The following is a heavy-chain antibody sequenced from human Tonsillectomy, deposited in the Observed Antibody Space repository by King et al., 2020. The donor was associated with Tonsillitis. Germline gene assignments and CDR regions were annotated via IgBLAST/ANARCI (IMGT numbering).Heavy chain of an antibody. V-gene: IGHV4-59*08. CDR2: IFYSGST. D-gene: IGHD6-13*01. CDR3: ARQRGAVADTSWRFDF. CDR1: GGSITGFY. J-gene: IGHJ4*02. Sequence: VQLQESGPGLVKPSGTLSLTCSVSGGSITGFYWSWIRQSPGKGLEGIGYIFYSGSTNYNPSLKSRVTISVDTSKNQFSLRLNSVTAADTAVYYCARQRGAVADTSWRFDFWGQGTLVTVSS.